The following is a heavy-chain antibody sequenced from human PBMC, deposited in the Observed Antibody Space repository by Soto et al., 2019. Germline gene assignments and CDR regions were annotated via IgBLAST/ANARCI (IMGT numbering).Heavy chain of an antibody. D-gene: IGHD5-12*01. Sequence: EASVKVSCKASGYTFTSYAMHWVRQAPGQRLEWMGWINAGNGNTKYSQKFQGRVTITRDTSASTAYMELSSLRSEDTAVYYCAREWLEPAPFDYWGQGTLVTVS. V-gene: IGHV1-3*01. CDR2: INAGNGNT. J-gene: IGHJ4*02. CDR1: GYTFTSYA. CDR3: AREWLEPAPFDY.